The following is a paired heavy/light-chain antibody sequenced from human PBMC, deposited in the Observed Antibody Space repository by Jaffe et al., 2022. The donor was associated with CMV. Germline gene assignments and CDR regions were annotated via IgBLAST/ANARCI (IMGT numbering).Heavy chain of an antibody. J-gene: IGHJ3*01. CDR2: LFDSGGT. CDR3: ARALYWGDNSFAF. CDR1: GGSITSSSYY. V-gene: IGHV4-39*01. Sequence: QLQLQESGPRLVKPSETLSLTCTVSGGSITSSSYYWGWIRQPPGKGLEWIGTLFDSGGTYANPSLKSRVTISVDASDTQFSLRLTSVTAADTAVYYCARALYWGDNSFAFWGQGTVVSVSS. D-gene: IGHD7-27*01.
Light chain of an antibody. CDR3: SSYAGSNTLV. CDR1: NSDVGGYNF. Sequence: QSALTQPPSASGSPGQSVTISCTGTNSDVGGYNFVSWYQQHPGKAPKLLIYEVNKRPSGVPDRFSGSKSGNTASLTVSGLRADDEADYYCSSYAGSNTLVFGGGTKMTVL. J-gene: IGLJ2*01. CDR2: EVN. V-gene: IGLV2-8*01.